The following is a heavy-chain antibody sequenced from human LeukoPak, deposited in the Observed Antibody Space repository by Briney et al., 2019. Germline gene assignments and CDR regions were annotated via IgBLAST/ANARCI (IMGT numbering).Heavy chain of an antibody. J-gene: IGHJ6*02. CDR3: ARADDISPRYYYGMDV. V-gene: IGHV1-18*01. D-gene: IGHD3-9*01. Sequence: ASVKVSCKASGYTFTSYGISRVRQAPGQGLECMGWISAYYGNTNYAQKLQGRVTLTTDTSTSTAYMELRSLTSDDTAVYFCARADDISPRYYYGMDVWGPGTTVSVSS. CDR2: ISAYYGNT. CDR1: GYTFTSYG.